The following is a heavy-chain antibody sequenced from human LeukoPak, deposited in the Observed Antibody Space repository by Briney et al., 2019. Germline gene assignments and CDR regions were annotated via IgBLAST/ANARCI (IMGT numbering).Heavy chain of an antibody. Sequence: SETLSLTCAVYGGSFSGYYWSWIRQPPGKGLEWIGEINHSGSTNYNPSLKSRVTISVDTSKNQFSLKLSSVAAADTAVYYCARSWNLGYCSGGSCYRKYNWFDPWGQGTLVTASS. CDR1: GGSFSGYY. D-gene: IGHD2-15*01. J-gene: IGHJ5*02. CDR3: ARSWNLGYCSGGSCYRKYNWFDP. V-gene: IGHV4-34*01. CDR2: INHSGST.